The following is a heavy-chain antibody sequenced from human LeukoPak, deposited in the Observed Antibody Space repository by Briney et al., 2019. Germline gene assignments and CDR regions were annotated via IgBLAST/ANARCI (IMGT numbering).Heavy chain of an antibody. D-gene: IGHD4-17*01. Sequence: QPGGSLRLSCAASGFIVSSNYMSWVRQAPGKGLEWVSFIYSGGNTHYSDSVKGRFTISRDNSKNTLYLQMNSLRADDTAVYYCARRAGEYSHPYDYWGQGTLVTVSS. V-gene: IGHV3-53*01. CDR1: GFIVSSNY. CDR2: IYSGGNT. J-gene: IGHJ4*02. CDR3: ARRAGEYSHPYDY.